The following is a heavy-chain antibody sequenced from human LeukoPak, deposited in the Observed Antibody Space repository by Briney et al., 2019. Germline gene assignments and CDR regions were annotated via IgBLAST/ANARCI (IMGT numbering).Heavy chain of an antibody. CDR1: GGSISSYY. Sequence: SETLSLTCTVSGGSISSYYWSWIRQPPGKGLEWIGYIYYSGSTNYNPSLKSQVTISVDTSKNQFSLKLSSVTAADTAVYYCARGGGLHPFDYWGQGTLVTVSS. CDR3: ARGGGLHPFDY. V-gene: IGHV4-59*01. J-gene: IGHJ4*02. D-gene: IGHD2-15*01. CDR2: IYYSGST.